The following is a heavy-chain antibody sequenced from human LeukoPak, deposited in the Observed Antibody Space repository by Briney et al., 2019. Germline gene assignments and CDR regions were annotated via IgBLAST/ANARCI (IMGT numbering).Heavy chain of an antibody. CDR2: IDWDDDK. V-gene: IGHV2-70*11. CDR3: ARIPYYYGSGSYVDDY. J-gene: IGHJ4*02. CDR1: GFSLSTSGMC. D-gene: IGHD3-10*01. Sequence: SGPTLVNPTQTLTLTCTFSGFSLSTSGMCVSWIRQPPGKALECLARIDWDDDKYYSTSLKTRLTISKDTSKNQVVLTMTNMDPVDTATYYCARIPYYYGSGSYVDDYWGQGTLVTVSS.